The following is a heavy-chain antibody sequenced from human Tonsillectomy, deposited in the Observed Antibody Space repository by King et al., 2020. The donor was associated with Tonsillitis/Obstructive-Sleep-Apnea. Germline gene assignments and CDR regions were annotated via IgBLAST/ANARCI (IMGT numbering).Heavy chain of an antibody. J-gene: IGHJ4*02. CDR3: ARRFPRGYCSSTSCYGDFDY. V-gene: IGHV4-4*02. Sequence: LQLQESCPGLVKPSGTLSLTCAVSGGSISSSNWWSWVRQPPGKGLEWIGEIYHSGSTNYNPSLKSRVTISVDKSKNQFSLKLSSVTAADTAVYYCARRFPRGYCSSTSCYGDFDYWGQGTLVTVSS. CDR1: GGSISSSNW. D-gene: IGHD2-2*01. CDR2: IYHSGST.